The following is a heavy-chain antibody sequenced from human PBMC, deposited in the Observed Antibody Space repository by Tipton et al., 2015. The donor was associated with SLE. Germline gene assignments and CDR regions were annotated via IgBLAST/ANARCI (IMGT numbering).Heavy chain of an antibody. CDR1: GFTFSAYA. D-gene: IGHD1-26*01. Sequence: SLRLSCTASGFTFSAYALHWVRQTPGKGLEYLSAISSDGITTYYAKSVKGRFTISRDNSKNTLYLQMGSLRGEDTAVYYCAGELLPNYGMDVWGQGTTVTVSS. CDR2: ISSDGITT. J-gene: IGHJ6*02. CDR3: AGELLPNYGMDV. V-gene: IGHV3-64*01.